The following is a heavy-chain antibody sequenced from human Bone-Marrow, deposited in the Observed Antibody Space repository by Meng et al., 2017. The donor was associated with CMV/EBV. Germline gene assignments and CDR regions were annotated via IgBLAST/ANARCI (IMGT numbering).Heavy chain of an antibody. CDR2: ISSNGGST. J-gene: IGHJ4*02. V-gene: IGHV3-64*02. D-gene: IGHD4-11*01. CDR1: GFTFSSYA. Sequence: LKISCAASGFTFSSYAMHWVRQAPGKGLEYVSAISSNGGSTYYADSVKGRFTISRDNSKNTLYLQMGSLRAEDMAVYYCARVTTVTTPYWGQGTLVTISS. CDR3: ARVTTVTTPY.